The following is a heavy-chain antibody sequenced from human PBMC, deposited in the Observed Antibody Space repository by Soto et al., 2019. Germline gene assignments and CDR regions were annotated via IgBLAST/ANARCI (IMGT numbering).Heavy chain of an antibody. CDR1: VFTFSSYG. Sequence: GGSLRLSCAASVFTFSSYGMGWVRQAPGKGLEWVSDIIDSGGSTYYADSVKGRFTISRDNSKSTLYLQMNSLRAEDTALYYCAKGRSYYYYYGVDVWGQGTTVTVSS. CDR2: IIDSGGST. V-gene: IGHV3-23*01. J-gene: IGHJ6*02. CDR3: AKGRSYYYYYGVDV.